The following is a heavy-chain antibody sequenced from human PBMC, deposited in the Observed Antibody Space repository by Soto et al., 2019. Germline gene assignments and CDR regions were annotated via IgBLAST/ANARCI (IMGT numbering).Heavy chain of an antibody. CDR1: GFTVSSNY. CDR2: IYSGGST. J-gene: IGHJ6*02. Sequence: GESLKISCAASGFTVSSNYMSWVRQAPGKGLEWVSVIYSGGSTYYADSVKGRFTISRDNSKNTLYLQMNSLRAEDTAVYYCARDRNYDILTGYYDYYYGMDVWGQGTTVTVSS. D-gene: IGHD3-9*01. CDR3: ARDRNYDILTGYYDYYYGMDV. V-gene: IGHV3-66*01.